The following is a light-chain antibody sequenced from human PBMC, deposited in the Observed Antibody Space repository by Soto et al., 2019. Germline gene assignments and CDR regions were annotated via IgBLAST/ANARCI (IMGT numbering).Light chain of an antibody. CDR3: QQYDNLPIT. CDR1: QDISNY. CDR2: DAS. J-gene: IGKJ5*01. Sequence: EMTQSPCSMSASVGDRVHITCQASQDISNYLNWYRQKPGNGPKLLIYDASNLETGVPSRFSGSGSGTDFTFTISSLQPEDIATYYCQQYDNLPITFGQGTRLEI. V-gene: IGKV1-33*01.